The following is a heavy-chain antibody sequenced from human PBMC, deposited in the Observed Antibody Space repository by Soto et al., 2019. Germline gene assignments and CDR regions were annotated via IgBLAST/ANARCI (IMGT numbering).Heavy chain of an antibody. CDR2: VYHSGIT. D-gene: IGHD1-1*01. Sequence: QVQLQESGPGVVKPSGTLSLRCAVSGGSITSSNWWTWVRQPPGKGLEWIGEVYHSGITNYNPSLKRRVTISVDKSKKNFFLKLTSVTAADTAVYYCARGVAGSFNYYYGMDVWGQGTTVTVSS. CDR3: ARGVAGSFNYYYGMDV. CDR1: GGSITSSNW. V-gene: IGHV4-4*02. J-gene: IGHJ6*02.